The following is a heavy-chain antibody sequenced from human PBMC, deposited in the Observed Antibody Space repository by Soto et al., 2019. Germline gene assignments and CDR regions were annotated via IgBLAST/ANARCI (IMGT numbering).Heavy chain of an antibody. Sequence: QVQLVESGGGVVQPGRSLRLTCAASGLIFSGSGMHWVRQAPGKGLEWVALVSNDGIRKYYGDSVKGRFTISRDNAENTLYLQMNSLRAEATAVYYCARWVGGSMYDNSGKYDSWGQGTLVTVSS. CDR2: VSNDGIRK. CDR3: ARWVGGSMYDNSGKYDS. V-gene: IGHV3-30*03. D-gene: IGHD3-22*01. J-gene: IGHJ5*01. CDR1: GLIFSGSG.